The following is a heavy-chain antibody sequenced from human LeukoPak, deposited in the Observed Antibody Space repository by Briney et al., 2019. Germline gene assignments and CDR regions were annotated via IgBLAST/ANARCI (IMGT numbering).Heavy chain of an antibody. CDR1: GFTFSNYA. CDR2: ITGGGSGI. Sequence: GGSLRLSCAASGFTFSNYAMSWVRQTPGKGLEWVSAITGGGSGIYYADSMKSRFTISRDNSKNTLYLQINSLRAEDTAVYYCAKWGDYDVLTGYYVSDYWGQGTLVTVSS. CDR3: AKWGDYDVLTGYYVSDY. V-gene: IGHV3-23*01. J-gene: IGHJ4*02. D-gene: IGHD3-9*01.